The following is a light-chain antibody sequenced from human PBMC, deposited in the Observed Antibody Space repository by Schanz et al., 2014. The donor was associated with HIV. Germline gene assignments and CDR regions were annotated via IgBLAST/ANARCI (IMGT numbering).Light chain of an antibody. CDR3: QSYDSSLSGSV. J-gene: IGLJ3*02. Sequence: QSVLTQPPSMSAAPGQRVTISCAGSAFNIGQNYVSWFQQFPGTAPKLLIYVNHQRPSDIPDRFSGSKTGTSATLAITGLQAEDEADYYCQSYDSSLSGSVFGGGTKVTVL. CDR1: AFNIGQNY. V-gene: IGLV1-51*01. CDR2: VNH.